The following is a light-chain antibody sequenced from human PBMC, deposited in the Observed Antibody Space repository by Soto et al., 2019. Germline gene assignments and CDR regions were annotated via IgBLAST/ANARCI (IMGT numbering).Light chain of an antibody. Sequence: EIHMTHSPSSLSASVVYRVTITFQASQDISNYLNWYQQKPGKAPKLLIYDASNLEAGVPSRFRGSGSGTDFTLTISSLQPEDFATYYCLLDFGYFWAFGQGTKVDIK. J-gene: IGKJ1*01. V-gene: IGKV1-33*01. CDR2: DAS. CDR3: LLDFGYFWA. CDR1: QDISNY.